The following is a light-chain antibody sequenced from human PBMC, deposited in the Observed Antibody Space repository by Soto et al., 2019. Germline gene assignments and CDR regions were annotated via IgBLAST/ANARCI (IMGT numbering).Light chain of an antibody. CDR1: QSISSW. V-gene: IGKV1-5*03. Sequence: DIQMTQSPSTLSASVGDRVTITCRASQSISSWLAWYQQKPGKAPNLLIYKASSLEAGVPSRFSGSGSETEFTLTISSLQPDDFATYYCQQYVSYPLTFGGGTKVEIK. J-gene: IGKJ4*01. CDR2: KAS. CDR3: QQYVSYPLT.